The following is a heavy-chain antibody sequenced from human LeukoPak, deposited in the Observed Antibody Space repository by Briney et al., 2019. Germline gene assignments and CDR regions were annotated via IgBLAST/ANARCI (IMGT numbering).Heavy chain of an antibody. CDR2: ISQGGCER. Sequence: GGSLRLSCEGSGFTFTDYWMNWVRQAPGKGPEWVASISQGGCERRYGDSVKGRFTISRDNTKNTWSLQLNGLGAEDPADYYCARDGIAAGLYFDLWGQGTLVTVSS. D-gene: IGHD6-6*01. J-gene: IGHJ4*01. CDR1: GFTFTDYW. V-gene: IGHV3-7*01. CDR3: ARDGIAAGLYFDL.